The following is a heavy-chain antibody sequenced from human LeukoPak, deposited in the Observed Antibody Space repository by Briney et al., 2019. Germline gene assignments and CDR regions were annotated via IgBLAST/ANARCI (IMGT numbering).Heavy chain of an antibody. Sequence: GGSLRLSCAASGFTFSSYAMSWVRQAPGKGLEWVSAISGSGGSTYYADSVKGRFTISRDNSKNTLYLQMNSLRAEDTAVYYCAKLCCWGRYFDWLPFTDYWGQGTLVTVSS. CDR3: AKLCCWGRYFDWLPFTDY. D-gene: IGHD3-9*01. CDR1: GFTFSSYA. CDR2: ISGSGGST. J-gene: IGHJ4*02. V-gene: IGHV3-23*01.